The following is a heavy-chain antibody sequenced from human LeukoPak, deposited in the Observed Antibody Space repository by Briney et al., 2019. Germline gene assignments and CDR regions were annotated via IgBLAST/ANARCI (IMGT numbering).Heavy chain of an antibody. CDR3: ARDTARSSSGWYVY. CDR1: GYTFTSYG. CDR2: ISAYNGNT. Sequence: ASVKVSCKASGYTFTSYGSSWVRQAPGQGLEWMGWISAYNGNTNYAQKLQGKVTMTTDTSTSTAYMELRSLRSDDTAVYYCARDTARSSSGWYVYWGQGTLVTVSS. J-gene: IGHJ4*02. V-gene: IGHV1-18*01. D-gene: IGHD6-19*01.